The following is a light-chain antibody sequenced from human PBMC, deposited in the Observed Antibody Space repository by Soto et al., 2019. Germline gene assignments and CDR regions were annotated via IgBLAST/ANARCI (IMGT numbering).Light chain of an antibody. CDR2: EVS. Sequence: QSALTQPPSASGSPGQSVTISCTGTSSDVGHYIYVSWYQQQPGKAPKLMIYEVSKRPSGVPDRFSGSKSGNPASLTVSGLQAEEEADYYCSSYGGSNNLVFGGGTKLTVL. CDR1: SSDVGHYIY. CDR3: SSYGGSNNLV. J-gene: IGLJ3*02. V-gene: IGLV2-8*01.